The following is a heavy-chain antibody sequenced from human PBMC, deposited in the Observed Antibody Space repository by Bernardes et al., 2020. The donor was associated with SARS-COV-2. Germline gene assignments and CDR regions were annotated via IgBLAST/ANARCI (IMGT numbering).Heavy chain of an antibody. CDR2: IDTSWRT. V-gene: IGHV4-4*07. Sequence: SETLSLPCTVSGGFISNFYWRWVRQPAGKVLEWMGRIDTSWRTHYNPSLKSRVTLSVDSSKNQFSLNVSSVTAADTAVYYCARDLLGGDYNYLYFDLWGRGTLVTVSS. J-gene: IGHJ2*01. CDR1: GGFISNFY. CDR3: ARDLLGGDYNYLYFDL. D-gene: IGHD4-17*01.